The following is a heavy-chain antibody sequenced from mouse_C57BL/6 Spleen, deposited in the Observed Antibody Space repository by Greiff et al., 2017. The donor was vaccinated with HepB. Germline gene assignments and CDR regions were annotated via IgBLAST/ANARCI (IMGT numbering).Heavy chain of an antibody. CDR3: ARSYYSNYSFDY. V-gene: IGHV1-64*01. J-gene: IGHJ2*01. D-gene: IGHD2-5*01. Sequence: VQLQQPGAELVKPGASVKLSCKASGYTFTSYWMHWVKQRPGQGLEWIGMIHPNSGSTNYNEKFKSKATLTVDKSSSTAYMQLSSLTSEDSAVYYCARSYYSNYSFDYWGQGTTLTVSS. CDR2: IHPNSGST. CDR1: GYTFTSYW.